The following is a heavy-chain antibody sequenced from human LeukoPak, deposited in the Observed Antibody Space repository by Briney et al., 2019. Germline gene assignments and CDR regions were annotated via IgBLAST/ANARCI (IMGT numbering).Heavy chain of an antibody. CDR1: GGSISSRSYY. CDR3: ASGRWFGEPYFDY. Sequence: PSETLSLTCTVSGGSISSRSYYWGWIRQPPGKGLEWIGSIYYSGSTYYNPSLKSRVTISVDTSKNQFSLKLSSVTAADTAVYYCASGRWFGEPYFDYWGQGTLVTVSS. D-gene: IGHD3-10*01. V-gene: IGHV4-39*07. J-gene: IGHJ4*02. CDR2: IYYSGST.